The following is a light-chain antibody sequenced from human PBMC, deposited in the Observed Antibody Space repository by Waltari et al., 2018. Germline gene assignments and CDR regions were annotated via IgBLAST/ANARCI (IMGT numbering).Light chain of an antibody. CDR3: QQYYNYPPIT. CDR2: AAS. J-gene: IGKJ5*01. CDR1: QGISSY. Sequence: AIRITQSPSSLSASTGDRVTITCRASQGISSYLAWYQQKPGKVPKPLIYAASTLQSGVPSRFSGSGSGTDFILTISCLQSEDFATYYCQQYYNYPPITFGQGTRLEIK. V-gene: IGKV1-8*01.